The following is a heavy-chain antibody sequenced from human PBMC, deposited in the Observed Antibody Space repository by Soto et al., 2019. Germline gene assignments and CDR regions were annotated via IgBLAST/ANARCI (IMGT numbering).Heavy chain of an antibody. Sequence: QVQLVQSGAEVKKPGTSVKVSCKASGYTFTKYGITWVRQAPGQGLEWMGWISVYNGNTKYGQKFRDRVTMTTDTSTTTAYMELRSLRSDDTAVYYCAKVISHASGRYYCDYWGQGTLVTVSS. J-gene: IGHJ4*02. CDR3: AKVISHASGRYYCDY. CDR1: GYTFTKYG. D-gene: IGHD3-10*01. CDR2: ISVYNGNT. V-gene: IGHV1-18*01.